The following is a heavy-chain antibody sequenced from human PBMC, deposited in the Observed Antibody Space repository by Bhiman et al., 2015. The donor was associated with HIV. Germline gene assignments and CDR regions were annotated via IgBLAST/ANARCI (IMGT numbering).Heavy chain of an antibody. CDR2: ISWNSGDI. V-gene: IGHV3-9*01. CDR3: AKADRSSARSSFDC. CDR1: GFSFNDYG. D-gene: IGHD2-2*01. Sequence: EAQLVESGGDLVQPGRSLTLSCAASGFSFNDYGLHWVRQAPGKGLEWVSGISWNSGDIGYADSVRGRFSISRDNAKNSLYLQMNSLRVEDTAFYYCAKADRSSARSSFDCWGQGTLVTVSS. J-gene: IGHJ4*02.